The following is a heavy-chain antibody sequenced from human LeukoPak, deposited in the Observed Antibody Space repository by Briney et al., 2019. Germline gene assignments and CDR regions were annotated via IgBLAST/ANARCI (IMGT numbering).Heavy chain of an antibody. CDR1: GFTFSSYA. Sequence: GGSLRFSCAASGFTFSSYAMHWVRQAPGKGLEWVAVISYDGSNKYYADSVKGRFTISRDNSKNTLYLQMNSLRAEDTAVYYCARAAMTTVTTDYFDYWGQGTLVTVSS. CDR3: ARAAMTTVTTDYFDY. CDR2: ISYDGSNK. D-gene: IGHD4-17*01. J-gene: IGHJ4*02. V-gene: IGHV3-30*04.